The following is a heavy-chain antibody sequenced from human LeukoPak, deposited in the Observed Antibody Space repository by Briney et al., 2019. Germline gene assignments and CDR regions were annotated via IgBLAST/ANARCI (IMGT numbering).Heavy chain of an antibody. V-gene: IGHV4-59*01. Sequence: PSETLSLTCTVSGGSISSYYWSWIRQPPGKGLEWIGYIYYSGSTNYNPSLKSRVTISEDTSKNQFSLKLSSVTAADTAVYYCARADVGAGPPVAFDIWGQGTMVTVSS. CDR3: ARADVGAGPPVAFDI. CDR2: IYYSGST. J-gene: IGHJ3*02. CDR1: GGSISSYY. D-gene: IGHD1-26*01.